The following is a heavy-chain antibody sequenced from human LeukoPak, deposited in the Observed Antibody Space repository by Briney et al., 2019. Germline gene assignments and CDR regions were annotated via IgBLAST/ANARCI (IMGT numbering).Heavy chain of an antibody. CDR3: AKGDYGDFDY. D-gene: IGHD4-17*01. J-gene: IGHJ4*02. V-gene: IGHV3-30*18. CDR1: GFTFSSYG. Sequence: PGGSLRLSCAASGFTFSSYGMHWVRQAPGKGLEWVAVISYDGSNKYYADSVKGRFTISRDNSKNTLYLQMNSLRAEDTAVYYCAKGDYGDFDYWGQGTLVTVSS. CDR2: ISYDGSNK.